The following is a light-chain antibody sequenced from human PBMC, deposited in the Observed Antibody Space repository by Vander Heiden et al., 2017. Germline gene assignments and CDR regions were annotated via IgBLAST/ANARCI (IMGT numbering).Light chain of an antibody. CDR2: DAS. J-gene: IGKJ2*02. CDR1: QSVSSY. Sequence: EIVLTQSPATLSLSPGERATLSCRASQSVSSYLAWYKQKPGQSPRLLIYDASNRAKGITARFSGSRDGTDVTLTIISREPEDFEVYYCQQRSNGHPKCTSGQGTKLDIK. CDR3: QQRSNGHPKCT. V-gene: IGKV3-11*01.